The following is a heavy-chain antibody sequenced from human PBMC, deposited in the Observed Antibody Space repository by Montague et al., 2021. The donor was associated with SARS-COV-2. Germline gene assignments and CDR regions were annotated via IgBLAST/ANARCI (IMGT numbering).Heavy chain of an antibody. CDR1: GFTFSSYA. D-gene: IGHD5-18*01. Sequence: SLRLSCAASGFTFSSYAMGWVRQAPGKGLEWVSAISGSGGSTYYXXSLKGRFTISRDNSKNTLYLQMNSLRAEDTAVYYCAKASWIQLWFRTPYFDYWGQGTLVTVSS. J-gene: IGHJ4*02. CDR3: AKASWIQLWFRTPYFDY. CDR2: ISGSGGST. V-gene: IGHV3-23*01.